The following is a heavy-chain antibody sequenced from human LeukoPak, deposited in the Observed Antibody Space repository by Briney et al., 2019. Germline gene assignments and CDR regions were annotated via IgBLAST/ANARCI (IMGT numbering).Heavy chain of an antibody. V-gene: IGHV4-39*07. CDR2: IYYNGST. CDR1: GGSISSSSYY. CDR3: AREWFGYSGYDLFDY. D-gene: IGHD5-12*01. J-gene: IGHJ4*02. Sequence: SETLSLTCTVSGGSISSSSYYWGWIRQPPGKGLEWIGSIYYNGSTYYNPSLKSRVTISVDTSKNQFSLKLSSVTAADTAVYYCAREWFGYSGYDLFDYWGQGTLVTVSS.